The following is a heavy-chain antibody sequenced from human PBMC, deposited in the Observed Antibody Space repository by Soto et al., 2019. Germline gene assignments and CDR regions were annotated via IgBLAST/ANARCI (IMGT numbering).Heavy chain of an antibody. CDR3: ARLEGLATISYYFDF. D-gene: IGHD3-9*01. V-gene: IGHV4-31*03. CDR1: GGSISSGGYY. CDR2: IYYSGST. J-gene: IGHJ4*02. Sequence: SETLSVTCTVSGGSISSGGYYWSWIRQHPGKGLEWIGYIYYSGSTYYNPSLKTRVTISVDTSKNHFSLRLNSVTAADSAVYFCARLEGLATISYYFDFWGQGAQVTVSS.